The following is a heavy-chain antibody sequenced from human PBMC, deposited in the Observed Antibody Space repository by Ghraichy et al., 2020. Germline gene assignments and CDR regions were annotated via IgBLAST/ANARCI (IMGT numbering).Heavy chain of an antibody. D-gene: IGHD5-24*01. CDR1: GGFIRNYY. V-gene: IGHV4-59*01. CDR2: IHYSGTT. CDR3: ARDTEEVATPYWYFDL. J-gene: IGHJ2*01. Sequence: SETLSLTCIVSGGFIRNYYWSWIRQPPGQGLEWIGFIHYSGTTQYNPSLKSRVTFSVDTSKNQFSLKLSSVTAADTAVYFCARDTEEVATPYWYFDLWCRGTLVAVSS.